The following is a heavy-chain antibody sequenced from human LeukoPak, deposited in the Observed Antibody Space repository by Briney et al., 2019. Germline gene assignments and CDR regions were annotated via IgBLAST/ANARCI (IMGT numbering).Heavy chain of an antibody. CDR2: ISSSSSYI. J-gene: IGHJ4*02. CDR1: GFTFSSYS. V-gene: IGHV3-21*01. CDR3: ARDREVAVAGTIGY. D-gene: IGHD6-19*01. Sequence: GGSLRLSCAASGFTFSSYSMNWVRQAPGKGLEWVSSISSSSSYIYYADSVKGRFTISRDNAKNSLYLQMNSLRAEDTAVYYCARDREVAVAGTIGYWGQGTLVTVSS.